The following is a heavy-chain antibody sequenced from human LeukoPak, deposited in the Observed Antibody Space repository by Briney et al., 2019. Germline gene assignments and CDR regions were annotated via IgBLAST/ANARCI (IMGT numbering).Heavy chain of an antibody. Sequence: RASETLSLTCTVSGGSISSYYWSWIRQPPGKGLEWIGYIYYSGSTNYNPSLKSRVTISVDTSKNQFSLKLSSVTAADTAVYYCARGEMATPIDYWGQGTLVTVSS. D-gene: IGHD5-24*01. CDR2: IYYSGST. CDR1: GGSISSYY. J-gene: IGHJ4*02. CDR3: ARGEMATPIDY. V-gene: IGHV4-59*01.